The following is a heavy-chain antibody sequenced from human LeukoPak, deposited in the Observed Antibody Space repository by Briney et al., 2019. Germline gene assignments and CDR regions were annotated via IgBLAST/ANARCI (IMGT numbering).Heavy chain of an antibody. Sequence: GGSLRLSCAASGFTFSSYAMSWVRQAPGKGLEWVSAISGSGGSTYYADSVKGRFTISRDNSKNTLYLQMNSLRAEDTAVCYCAKGRRVVPAAHDDAFDIWGQGTMVTVSS. J-gene: IGHJ3*02. CDR2: ISGSGGST. V-gene: IGHV3-23*01. CDR3: AKGRRVVPAAHDDAFDI. CDR1: GFTFSSYA. D-gene: IGHD2-2*01.